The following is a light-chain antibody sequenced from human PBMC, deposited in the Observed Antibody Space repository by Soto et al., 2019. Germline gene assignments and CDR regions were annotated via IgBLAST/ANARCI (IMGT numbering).Light chain of an antibody. J-gene: IGKJ1*01. CDR2: WAS. CDR1: QSVLYSSNNKNY. CDR3: EQYYRPWT. V-gene: IGKV4-1*01. Sequence: DIVMTQSPDSLAVSLGERATINCKSSQSVLYSSNNKNYLAWYQQKPGQPPKLLIYWASTRESGVPDRLSGSGSGTDFTLTIGCLQAEDVAVYYCEQYYRPWTFGQGTKVEIK.